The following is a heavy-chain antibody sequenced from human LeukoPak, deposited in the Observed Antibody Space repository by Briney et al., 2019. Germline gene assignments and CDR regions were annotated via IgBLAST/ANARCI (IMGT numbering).Heavy chain of an antibody. CDR2: ISSSSTYI. D-gene: IGHD3-10*01. V-gene: IGHV3-21*01. J-gene: IGHJ4*02. CDR1: GFTFSSYN. Sequence: GGSLRLSCAASGFTFSSYNMNWVRQAPGKGLEWVSSISSSSTYIYYADSVKGRFTISRDNAKNSLSLQMNSLRAEDTAVYYCARSYGSGSYYRYFDYWGQGTLVTVSS. CDR3: ARSYGSGSYYRYFDY.